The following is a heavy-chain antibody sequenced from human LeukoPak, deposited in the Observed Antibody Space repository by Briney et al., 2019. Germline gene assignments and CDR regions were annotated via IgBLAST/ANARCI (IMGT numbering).Heavy chain of an antibody. CDR2: INTKSDTT. Sequence: GGPLRLSCVTSGFSFSTWNMNWVRQAPGKGPEWISYINTKSDTTYYADSVRGRFTISRDNAKNSLYLQMNSLRAEDTAVYYCARDFWGAYRVDYFDYWGQGTLVTVSS. CDR1: GFSFSTWN. CDR3: ARDFWGAYRVDYFDY. V-gene: IGHV3-48*04. D-gene: IGHD3-3*01. J-gene: IGHJ4*02.